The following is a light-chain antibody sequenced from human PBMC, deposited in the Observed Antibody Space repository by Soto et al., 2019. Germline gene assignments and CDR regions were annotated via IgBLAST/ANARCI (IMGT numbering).Light chain of an antibody. J-gene: IGKJ1*01. CDR2: GAS. Sequence: DIVLTQSPGTLSLSPGERATLSCRASQSVSSGYLAWYQQKPGQAPRLLIYGASSRATGIPDRFSGSGSGTDFTLTINRLEPEDFAVYYCQQYSSSPATFGQGTKVDIK. CDR1: QSVSSGY. V-gene: IGKV3-20*01. CDR3: QQYSSSPAT.